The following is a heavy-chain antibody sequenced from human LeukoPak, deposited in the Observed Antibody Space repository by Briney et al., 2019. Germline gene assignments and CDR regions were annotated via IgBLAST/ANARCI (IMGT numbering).Heavy chain of an antibody. CDR2: IYSGGST. J-gene: IGHJ5*02. V-gene: IGHV3-66*01. D-gene: IGHD5-12*01. CDR3: ARVESGYDFWFDP. CDR1: GFTVSSNY. Sequence: GGSLRLSCAASGFTVSSNYTSWVRQAPGKGLEWVSVIYSGGSTYYADSVKGRFTISRDNSKNTLYLQMNSLRAEDTAVYYCARVESGYDFWFDPWGQGTLVTVSS.